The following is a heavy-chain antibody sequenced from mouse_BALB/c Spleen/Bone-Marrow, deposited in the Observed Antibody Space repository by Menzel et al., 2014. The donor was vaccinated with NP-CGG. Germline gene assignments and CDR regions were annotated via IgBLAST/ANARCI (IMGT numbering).Heavy chain of an antibody. CDR2: INPSNGGT. V-gene: IGHV1S81*02. J-gene: IGHJ3*01. Sequence: VKLMESGAELVKPGASVKLSCKASGYTFTSYYMYWVKQRPGQGLEWIGEINPSNGGTNFNEKFKSKATLTVDKSSSTAYMQLSSLTSGDSAVYYCTRSNGNWFAYWGQGTLVTVSA. CDR3: TRSNGNWFAY. D-gene: IGHD2-1*01. CDR1: GYTFTSYY.